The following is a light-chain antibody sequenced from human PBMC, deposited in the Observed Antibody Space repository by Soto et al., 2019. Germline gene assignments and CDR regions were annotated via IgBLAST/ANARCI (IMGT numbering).Light chain of an antibody. CDR2: EVS. CDR1: SSDVGAYTY. V-gene: IGLV2-14*03. Sequence: QSALTQPASLSGSPVQSITISCTGTSSDVGAYTYVSWYQQHPGKAPKLMIYEVSNRPSGVSNRFSGSKSANTASLTISGLQAGDEADYYCSSYTRSSTWLFGGGTKLNVL. J-gene: IGLJ3*02. CDR3: SSYTRSSTWL.